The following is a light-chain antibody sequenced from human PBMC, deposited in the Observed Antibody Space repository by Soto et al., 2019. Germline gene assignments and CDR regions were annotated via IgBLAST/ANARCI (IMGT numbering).Light chain of an antibody. CDR2: DAS. J-gene: IGKJ5*01. Sequence: EVAMTQSPATLSVSPWYCATISCLASQGIGDTLAWYQHNPGQTPRLLIYDASNRATGIPARFSGSGSGTDFTLTISSLEPEDFAVYYCQQRSNWPPTFGQGTRLE. CDR3: QQRSNWPPT. V-gene: IGKV3-11*01. CDR1: QGIGDT.